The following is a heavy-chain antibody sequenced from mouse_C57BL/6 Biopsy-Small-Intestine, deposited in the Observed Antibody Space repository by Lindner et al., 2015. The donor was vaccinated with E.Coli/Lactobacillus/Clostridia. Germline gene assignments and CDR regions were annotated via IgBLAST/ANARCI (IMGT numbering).Heavy chain of an antibody. D-gene: IGHD1-1*01. CDR2: IYPGDGDV. V-gene: IGHV1-80*01. CDR1: GYAFSSYW. CDR3: ARGDYGNSYGAMDY. Sequence: VQLQESGAELVKPGASVKISCKASGYAFSSYWMNWVKQRPGKGLEWIGQIYPGDGDVNYNGKFKGTATLTADKSSSTAYMQLSSLTSEDSAVYFCARGDYGNSYGAMDYWGQGTSVTVSS. J-gene: IGHJ4*01.